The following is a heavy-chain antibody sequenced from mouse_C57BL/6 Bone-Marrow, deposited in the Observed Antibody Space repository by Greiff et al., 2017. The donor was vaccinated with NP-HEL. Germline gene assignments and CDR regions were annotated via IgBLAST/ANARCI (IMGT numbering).Heavy chain of an antibody. D-gene: IGHD2-2*01. CDR1: GFTFSSYG. J-gene: IGHJ4*01. V-gene: IGHV5-6*02. CDR2: IGSGGSYT. CDR3: ARRGVYYGYEAPYYYAMDY. Sequence: EVKLVESGGDLVKPGGSLKLSCAASGFTFSSYGMSWVRQTPDKRLEWVATIGSGGSYTYYPDSVKGRFTISRDNAKNTLYLQMSSLKSEDTAMYYCARRGVYYGYEAPYYYAMDYWGQGTSVTVSS.